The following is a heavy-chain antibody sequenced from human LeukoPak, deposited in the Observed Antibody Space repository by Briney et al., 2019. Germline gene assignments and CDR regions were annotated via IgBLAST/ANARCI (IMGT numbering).Heavy chain of an antibody. J-gene: IGHJ4*02. CDR3: ARFRSDYDFWSAFIDY. V-gene: IGHV3-53*04. CDR2: IYSGGST. Sequence: PGGSLRLSCAASGFTVGSNYMSWVRQAPGKGLEWVSVIYSGGSTYYADSVKGRFTISRHNSKNTLYLQMNSLRAEDTAVYYCARFRSDYDFWSAFIDYWGQGTLVTVSS. D-gene: IGHD3-3*01. CDR1: GFTVGSNY.